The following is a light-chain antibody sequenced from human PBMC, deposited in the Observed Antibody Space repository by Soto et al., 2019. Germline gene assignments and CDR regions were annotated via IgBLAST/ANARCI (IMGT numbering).Light chain of an antibody. CDR2: GDN. CDR3: AAWDDSLNGVV. J-gene: IGLJ2*01. CDR1: TSNIGTYN. V-gene: IGLV1-44*01. Sequence: QSVLTQSPSVSGTPGQGVTISCSGGTSNIGTYNVNWYQQLPGTAPKVLIYGDNQRPSGVADRFSGSKSGTSASLAISGLQSEDDADYYCAAWDDSLNGVVFGGGTKVTVL.